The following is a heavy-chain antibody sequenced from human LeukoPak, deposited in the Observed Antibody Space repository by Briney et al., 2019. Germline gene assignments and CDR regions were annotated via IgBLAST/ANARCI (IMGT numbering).Heavy chain of an antibody. CDR3: ARVYGSGSYYNRY. Sequence: GGSLRLSCAASGFTFSSYSMNWIRQPPGKGLEWVSYISSSGSSIYYADSVKGRFTISRDNAKNSLYLQMNSLRAEDTAVYYCARVYGSGSYYNRYWGQGILVTVSS. V-gene: IGHV3-48*04. D-gene: IGHD3-10*01. CDR2: ISSSGSSI. J-gene: IGHJ4*02. CDR1: GFTFSSYS.